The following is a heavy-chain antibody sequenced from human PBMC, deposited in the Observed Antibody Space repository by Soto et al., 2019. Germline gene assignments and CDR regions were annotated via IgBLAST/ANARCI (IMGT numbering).Heavy chain of an antibody. V-gene: IGHV3-15*01. J-gene: IGHJ4*02. Sequence: PGGSLRLSCAASGFTFSNAWMSWVRQAPGKGLEWVGRIKSKTDGGTTDYAAPVKGRFTISRDDSKNTLYLQMNSLKTEDTAVYYCTTDPHNTYYDFWSGYDNFDYWGQGTLVTASS. CDR1: GFTFSNAW. D-gene: IGHD3-3*01. CDR2: IKSKTDGGTT. CDR3: TTDPHNTYYDFWSGYDNFDY.